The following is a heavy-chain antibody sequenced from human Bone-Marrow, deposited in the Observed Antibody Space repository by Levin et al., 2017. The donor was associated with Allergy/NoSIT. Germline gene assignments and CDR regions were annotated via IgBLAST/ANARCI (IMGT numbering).Heavy chain of an antibody. D-gene: IGHD2-2*01. CDR1: GFTFSSYD. J-gene: IGHJ4*02. V-gene: IGHV3-13*04. Sequence: LSLTCAASGFTFSSYDMHWVRQATGRGLGWVSAIGTAADSYYSGSVKGRFTVSRDNAKNSFYLQMNSLRAGDTAVYYCARVALPRYCTSTSCSDSGYYFDYWGQGTLVTVSS. CDR3: ARVALPRYCTSTSCSDSGYYFDY. CDR2: IGTAADS.